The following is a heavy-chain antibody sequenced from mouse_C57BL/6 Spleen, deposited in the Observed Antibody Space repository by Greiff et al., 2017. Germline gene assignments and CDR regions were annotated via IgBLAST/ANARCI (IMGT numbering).Heavy chain of an antibody. CDR1: GYAFSSYW. D-gene: IGHD2-3*01. J-gene: IGHJ3*01. Sequence: QVQLQQSGAELVKPGASVKISCKASGYAFSSYWMNWVKQRPGQGLEWIGQIYPGAGDTNYNGKFKGKATLTADKSSSTAYMQLSSLTSEDSAVYFGAREGYYSRWFAYWGQGTLVTVSA. V-gene: IGHV1-80*01. CDR3: AREGYYSRWFAY. CDR2: IYPGAGDT.